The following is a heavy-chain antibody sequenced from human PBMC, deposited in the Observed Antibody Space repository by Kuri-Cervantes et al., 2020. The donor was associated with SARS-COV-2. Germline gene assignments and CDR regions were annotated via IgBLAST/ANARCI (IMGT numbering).Heavy chain of an antibody. CDR1: GFTFGDYA. D-gene: IGHD6-6*01. CDR3: ARDVAAYSSALGSMDV. Sequence: GGSLRLSCTASGFTFGDYAMSWFRQAPGKGLEWVGFIRSKANGGTTEYAASVKGRFTISRDNAKNSLYLQMNSLRAEDTALYHCARDVAAYSSALGSMDVWGKGTTVTVSS. J-gene: IGHJ6*03. V-gene: IGHV3-49*03. CDR2: IRSKANGGTT.